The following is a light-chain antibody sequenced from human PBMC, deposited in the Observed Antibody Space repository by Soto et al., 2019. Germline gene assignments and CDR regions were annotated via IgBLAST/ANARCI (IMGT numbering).Light chain of an antibody. Sequence: ELVLTQPPGTLSLSPGERATLSCRPSQSVSSSYLAWYQQNPGQAPRLLIYGESSRATGIPDRFSGSGSGTDFTITISRLEPEDFAVYYCQQYGSSLYTFGQGTKLEFK. J-gene: IGKJ2*01. CDR2: GES. V-gene: IGKV3-20*01. CDR3: QQYGSSLYT. CDR1: QSVSSSY.